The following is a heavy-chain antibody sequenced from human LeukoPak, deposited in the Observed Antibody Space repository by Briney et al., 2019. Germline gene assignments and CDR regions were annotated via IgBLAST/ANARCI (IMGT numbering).Heavy chain of an antibody. V-gene: IGHV3-23*01. CDR3: AKERTSEGYFDY. D-gene: IGHD1-1*01. CDR2: LSGSGGST. Sequence: GGSLRLSCAASGFTFSTYAMSWVRQAPGKGLEWVSALSGSGGSTYYAESVKGRFTISKDNSKNTLYLQMNSLRAEDTVVYYCAKERTSEGYFDYWGQGTLVTVSS. CDR1: GFTFSTYA. J-gene: IGHJ4*02.